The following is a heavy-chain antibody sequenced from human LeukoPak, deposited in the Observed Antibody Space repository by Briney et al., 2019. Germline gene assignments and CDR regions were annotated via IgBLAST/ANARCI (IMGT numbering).Heavy chain of an antibody. D-gene: IGHD2-2*01. V-gene: IGHV1-46*01. CDR3: ASECCSSTSCYGWFDP. CDR2: INPSGGST. J-gene: IGHJ5*02. Sequence: ASVKVSCKASGYTFTSYYMHWVRQAPGQGLEWMGIINPSGGSTSYAQKFQGRVTMTRDTSTSTVYMELSNLRSEDTAVYYCASECCSSTSCYGWFDPWGQGTLVTVSS. CDR1: GYTFTSYY.